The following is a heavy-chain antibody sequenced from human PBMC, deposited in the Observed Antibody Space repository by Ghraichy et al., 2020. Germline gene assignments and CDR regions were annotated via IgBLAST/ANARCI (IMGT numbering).Heavy chain of an antibody. J-gene: IGHJ4*02. V-gene: IGHV3-9*01. Sequence: SLRLSCAASGFTFDDYAMYWVRQAPGKGPEWVAGISWNSIAIGYGVSVKGRFTISRDNAKNSLYLQMNSLRAEDTALYYCAKSGGYSSGWADHWGQGALVTVSS. CDR2: ISWNSIAI. D-gene: IGHD6-19*01. CDR3: AKSGGYSSGWADH. CDR1: GFTFDDYA.